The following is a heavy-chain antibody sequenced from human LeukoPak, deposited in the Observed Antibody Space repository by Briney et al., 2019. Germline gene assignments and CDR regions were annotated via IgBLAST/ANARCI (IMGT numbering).Heavy chain of an antibody. V-gene: IGHV1-2*02. D-gene: IGHD3-22*01. CDR2: INPNSGGT. CDR3: ATYYLDTSARD. J-gene: IGHJ4*02. Sequence: ASVKVSCKASGYTFTGYYMFWVRQAPGQGLEWMGWINPNSGGTNYAQKFQGRVTMTRDTSISTGYMELSRLGSDDTAVYYCATYYLDTSARDWGQGTLVTVSS. CDR1: GYTFTGYY.